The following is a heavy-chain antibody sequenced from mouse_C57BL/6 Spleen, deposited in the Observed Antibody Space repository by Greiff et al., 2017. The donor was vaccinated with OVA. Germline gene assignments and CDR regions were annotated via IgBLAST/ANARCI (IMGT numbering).Heavy chain of an antibody. D-gene: IGHD1-1*01. CDR1: GYTFTSYW. CDR2: IDPSDSET. V-gene: IGHV1-52*01. Sequence: QVQLQQPGAELVRPGSSVKLSCKASGYTFTSYWMHWVKQRPIQGLEWIGNIDPSDSETHYNQKFKDKATLTVDKSSSTAYMQLSSLTSEDSAVYYWARHYYGSSAWFAYWGQGTLVTVSA. J-gene: IGHJ3*01. CDR3: ARHYYGSSAWFAY.